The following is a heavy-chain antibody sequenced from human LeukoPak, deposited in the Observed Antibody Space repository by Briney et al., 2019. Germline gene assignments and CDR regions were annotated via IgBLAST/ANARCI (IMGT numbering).Heavy chain of an antibody. J-gene: IGHJ4*02. D-gene: IGHD6-13*01. Sequence: GRSLRLSCAASGFTFSSYGMHWVRQTPGKELEWVAIIWYDGSNKYYADSVKGRFNISRDNSKNTLYLQMNSLRAEDTAVYFCAKDSGHSSSWSMGFFDYWGQGTLVTVSS. CDR2: IWYDGSNK. CDR1: GFTFSSYG. CDR3: AKDSGHSSSWSMGFFDY. V-gene: IGHV3-33*06.